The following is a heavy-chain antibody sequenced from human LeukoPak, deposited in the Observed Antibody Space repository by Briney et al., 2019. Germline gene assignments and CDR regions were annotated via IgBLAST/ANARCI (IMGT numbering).Heavy chain of an antibody. J-gene: IGHJ4*02. CDR2: IYTGGGT. V-gene: IGHV3-66*01. CDR1: GFSISHDY. Sequence: GGSLRLSCAASGFSISHDYMTWVRQTPGKGLDWVSVIYTGGGTNYGDSVKGRFTISRDNSKNTLYLQMNSLRADDTAIYYCARGQAYCGADCYSDWGQGTLVTVSS. CDR3: ARGQAYCGADCYSD. D-gene: IGHD2-21*02.